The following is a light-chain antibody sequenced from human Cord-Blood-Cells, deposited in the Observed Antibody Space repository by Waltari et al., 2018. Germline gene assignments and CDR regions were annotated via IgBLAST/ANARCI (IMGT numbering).Light chain of an antibody. Sequence: EIVLTQPPGTLSLSPGESATLSCRARQSVSSSYLAWYQQKPGQAPRLLIYGASSRTTGIPDRFSGSGSGTDFTLTISRLEPEDFAVYYCQQYGSSRTFGQGTKVEIK. J-gene: IGKJ1*01. V-gene: IGKV3-20*01. CDR3: QQYGSSRT. CDR2: GAS. CDR1: QSVSSSY.